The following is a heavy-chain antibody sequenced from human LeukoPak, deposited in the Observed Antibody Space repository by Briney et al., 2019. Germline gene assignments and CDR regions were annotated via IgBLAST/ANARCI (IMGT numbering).Heavy chain of an antibody. J-gene: IGHJ5*02. D-gene: IGHD6-19*01. Sequence: SGTLSLTCTVAGGSISRYYWSWVRQPPGRGREGVGYIYYSGSTNYNPSLKSRVTISVDTSKNQFSLKLSSVTAADTAVYYCARDSAVAGKGDWFGPWGQGTLVTVSS. CDR3: ARDSAVAGKGDWFGP. CDR2: IYYSGST. V-gene: IGHV4-59*01. CDR1: GGSISRYY.